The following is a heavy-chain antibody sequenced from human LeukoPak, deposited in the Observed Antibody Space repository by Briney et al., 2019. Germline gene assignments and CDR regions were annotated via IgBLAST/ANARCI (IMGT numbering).Heavy chain of an antibody. V-gene: IGHV3-23*01. CDR3: AKMGGRISAAVDN. CDR2: ISGSGGGP. D-gene: IGHD2-2*01. CDR1: GFTFNTYA. J-gene: IGHJ4*02. Sequence: PGGSLRLSCAASGFTFNTYAMSWVRQAPGKGLEWVSGISGSGGGPYYADSVKGRFTISRDNSKSTLYLQMNSLRVEDTAVYYCAKMGGRISAAVDNWGQGTLVTVSS.